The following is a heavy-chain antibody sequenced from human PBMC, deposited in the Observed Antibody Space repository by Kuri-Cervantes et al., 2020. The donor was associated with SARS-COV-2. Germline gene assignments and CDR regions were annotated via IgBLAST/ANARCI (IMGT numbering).Heavy chain of an antibody. CDR1: GYTFIDYY. Sequence: ASVKVSCKASGYTFIDYYMHWVRQAPGQGLEWMGWISAYNGNTNYAQKLQGRVTMTTDTSTSTAYMELRSLRSDDTAVYYCVRQNTTPQKHYYYYYMDVWGKGTTVTVSS. J-gene: IGHJ6*03. D-gene: IGHD1-1*01. CDR3: VRQNTTPQKHYYYYYMDV. V-gene: IGHV1-18*04. CDR2: ISAYNGNT.